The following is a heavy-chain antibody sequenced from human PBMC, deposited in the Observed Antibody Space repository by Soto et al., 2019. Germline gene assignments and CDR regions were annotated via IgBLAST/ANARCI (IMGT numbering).Heavy chain of an antibody. J-gene: IGHJ6*02. D-gene: IGHD2-8*01. V-gene: IGHV3-21*01. CDR2: ISSSSSYI. CDR3: ARNWETYCTNGVCYGSSNGMDV. CDR1: GFPFSSYS. Sequence: PGGSLRLSCTASGFPFSSYSMNWVRQATGKGLEWVSSISSSSSYIYYADSVKGRFTISRDNAKNSLYLQMNSLRAEDTAVYYCARNWETYCTNGVCYGSSNGMDVWGQGTTVTV.